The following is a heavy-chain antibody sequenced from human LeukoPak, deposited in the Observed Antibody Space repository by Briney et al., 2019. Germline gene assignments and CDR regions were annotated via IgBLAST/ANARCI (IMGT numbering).Heavy chain of an antibody. CDR1: GGTFSSYA. D-gene: IGHD6-13*01. Sequence: SVKVSCKASGGTFSSYAISWVRQAPGQGPEWMGGIIPIFGTANYAQKFQGRVTITTDESTSTAYMELSSLRSEDTAVYYCASGPIAAAGGPWFDPWGQGTLVTVSS. J-gene: IGHJ5*02. V-gene: IGHV1-69*05. CDR3: ASGPIAAAGGPWFDP. CDR2: IIPIFGTA.